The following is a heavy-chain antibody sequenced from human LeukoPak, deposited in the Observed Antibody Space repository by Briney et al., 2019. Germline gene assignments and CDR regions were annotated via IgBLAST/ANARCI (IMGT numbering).Heavy chain of an antibody. CDR2: IIPIFDTA. V-gene: IGHV1-69*01. J-gene: IGHJ5*02. CDR3: ATQSVAAVYSWFDP. D-gene: IGHD2-15*01. CDR1: GGTISSHA. Sequence: GASVKVSCKASGGTISSHAINWVRQAPGQGLEWMGGIIPIFDTANYAQKFQGRVTITADESTSTAYMELSSLSSEATAVYYCATQSVAAVYSWFDPWGRGTLVTVSS.